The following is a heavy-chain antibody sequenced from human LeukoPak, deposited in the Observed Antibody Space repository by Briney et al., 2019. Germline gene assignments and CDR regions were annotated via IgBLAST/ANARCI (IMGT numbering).Heavy chain of an antibody. V-gene: IGHV3-30-3*01. CDR3: AKARRIAAAGTLREFDY. Sequence: GGSLRLSCAASGFTFSSYSLHWVRQAPGKGLEWVAVISNDGSIKYYADSVKGRFTISRDNSKDTLYLQMNSLRAEDTAVYYCAKARRIAAAGTLREFDYWGQGTLVTVSS. J-gene: IGHJ4*02. CDR2: ISNDGSIK. CDR1: GFTFSSYS. D-gene: IGHD6-13*01.